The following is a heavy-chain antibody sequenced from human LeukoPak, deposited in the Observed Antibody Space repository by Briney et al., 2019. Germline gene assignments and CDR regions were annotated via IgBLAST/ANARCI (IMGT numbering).Heavy chain of an antibody. D-gene: IGHD6-13*01. CDR1: GFNFGSYA. J-gene: IGHJ4*02. V-gene: IGHV3-33*08. Sequence: GGSLRLSCAASGFNFGSYAMHWVRQAPGKGLEWVAVIWYDGSNKYYADSVKGRFTIPRDNSKNTLYLQMNSLRAEDTAVYYCASDDPIAAAGIEGGGVYWGQGTLVTVSS. CDR2: IWYDGSNK. CDR3: ASDDPIAAAGIEGGGVY.